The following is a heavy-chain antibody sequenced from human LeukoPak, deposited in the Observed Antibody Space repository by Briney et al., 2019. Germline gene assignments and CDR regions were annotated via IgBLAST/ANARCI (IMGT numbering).Heavy chain of an antibody. J-gene: IGHJ4*02. CDR2: LYSGGST. V-gene: IGHV3-53*01. CDR1: GFIVSSNY. CDR3: AKELRSPPNAGFDY. Sequence: PGGSLRLSCAASGFIVSSNYMSWVRQAPGKGLEWVSILYSGGSTYYADSVKGRFTISRDNSKNTLYLQMNNLRAEDTAVYYCAKELRSPPNAGFDYWGQGTLVTVSS. D-gene: IGHD6-13*01.